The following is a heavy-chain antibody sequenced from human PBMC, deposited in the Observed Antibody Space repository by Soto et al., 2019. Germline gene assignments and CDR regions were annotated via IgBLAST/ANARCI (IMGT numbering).Heavy chain of an antibody. Sequence: SETLSLTCTVSGGSISSYYWSWIRQPAGKGLEWIGRIYTSGSTNYNPSLKSRVTMSVDTSKNQFSLKLSSVTAADTAVYYCAGARSYSSGWYNQPEAFDIWGQGTMLTVSS. V-gene: IGHV4-4*07. CDR3: AGARSYSSGWYNQPEAFDI. J-gene: IGHJ3*02. D-gene: IGHD6-19*01. CDR1: GGSISSYY. CDR2: IYTSGST.